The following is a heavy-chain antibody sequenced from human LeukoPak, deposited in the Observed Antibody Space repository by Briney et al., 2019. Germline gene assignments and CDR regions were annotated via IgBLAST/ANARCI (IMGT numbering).Heavy chain of an antibody. Sequence: GGSLRLSCAASGFTVSSNYMSWVRQAPGKGLEWVSVIYSGGSTYYADSVKGRFTISRDNSKNTLYLQMNSLRAEDTAVYCCVRYSSSLIGFDYWGQGTLVTVSS. V-gene: IGHV3-66*02. CDR1: GFTVSSNY. J-gene: IGHJ4*02. D-gene: IGHD6-6*01. CDR2: IYSGGST. CDR3: VRYSSSLIGFDY.